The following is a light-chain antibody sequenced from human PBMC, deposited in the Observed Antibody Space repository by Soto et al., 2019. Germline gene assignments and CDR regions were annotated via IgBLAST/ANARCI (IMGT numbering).Light chain of an antibody. Sequence: QSALTQPPSASGSPGQSVTISCTGTSSDVGGYNYVSWYQQHPGKAPKLMIYEVSKRPSGVPDRFSGSKSGNTASLTVSGLQAEDEADYYCSSYTHTYTFVFGTGTKLTVL. CDR1: SSDVGGYNY. CDR2: EVS. CDR3: SSYTHTYTFV. J-gene: IGLJ1*01. V-gene: IGLV2-8*01.